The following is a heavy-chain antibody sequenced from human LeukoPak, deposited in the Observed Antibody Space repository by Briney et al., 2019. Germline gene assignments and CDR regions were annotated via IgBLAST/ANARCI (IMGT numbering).Heavy chain of an antibody. CDR3: AGVSTIVGATIFDY. V-gene: IGHV1-69*13. CDR2: IIPIFGTA. CDR1: GGTFSSYA. D-gene: IGHD1-26*01. Sequence: SVKVSCKASGGTFSSYAISCVRQAPGQGLEWMGGIIPIFGTANYAQKFQGRVTITADESTSTAYMELSSLRSEDTAVYYCAGVSTIVGATIFDYWGQGTLVTVSS. J-gene: IGHJ4*02.